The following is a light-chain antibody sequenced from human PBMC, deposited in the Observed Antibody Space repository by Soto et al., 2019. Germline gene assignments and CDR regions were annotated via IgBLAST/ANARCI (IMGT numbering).Light chain of an antibody. V-gene: IGKV1-5*03. CDR2: EAS. CDR3: QQYNSFTWT. CDR1: QSLTSW. J-gene: IGKJ1*01. Sequence: DIQMTQSPSTLSASIGDRVTITCRASQSLTSWLAWYQQKPGKAPKLLIYEASNLESGVPSRFSGSGSGTDFTLTISSLQPDDFATYYCQQYNSFTWTFGQGTKVEIK.